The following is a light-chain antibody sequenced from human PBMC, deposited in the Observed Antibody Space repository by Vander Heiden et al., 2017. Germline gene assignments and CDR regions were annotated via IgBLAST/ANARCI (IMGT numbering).Light chain of an antibody. V-gene: IGKV1-9*01. CDR1: QGISSY. Sequence: DIQLTQSPSFLSASVGDRVTITCRASQGISSYLAWYQQKPGKAPKLLIYAASTLQSGVPSRFSGSGSGTEFTLTISSLQPEDFATYYCQQFNSYARTFGQGTKLEIK. CDR3: QQFNSYART. J-gene: IGKJ2*01. CDR2: AAS.